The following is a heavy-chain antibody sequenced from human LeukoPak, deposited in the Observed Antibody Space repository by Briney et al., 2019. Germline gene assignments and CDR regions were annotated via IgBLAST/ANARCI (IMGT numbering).Heavy chain of an antibody. Sequence: SETLSLTCTVSGGSISSGGYYWSWIRQPPGKGLEWIGYIYHSGSTYYNPSLKSRLTISVDTSKNQFSLKLSSVTAADTAVYYCATYMTTDQYLDFWGQGTLVTVSS. D-gene: IGHD4-11*01. CDR1: GGSISSGGYY. CDR2: IYHSGST. V-gene: IGHV4-30-2*05. CDR3: ATYMTTDQYLDF. J-gene: IGHJ4*02.